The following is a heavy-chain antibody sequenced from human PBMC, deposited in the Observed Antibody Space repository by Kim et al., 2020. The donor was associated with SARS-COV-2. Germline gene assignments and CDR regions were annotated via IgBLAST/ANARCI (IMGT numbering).Heavy chain of an antibody. J-gene: IGHJ4*02. Sequence: YADAVQRRFTISRDNAKNSLYLQMNSLRAEDTAVYYCARVRIAAAGTFDYWGQGTLVTVSS. CDR3: ARVRIAAAGTFDY. V-gene: IGHV3-21*01. D-gene: IGHD6-13*01.